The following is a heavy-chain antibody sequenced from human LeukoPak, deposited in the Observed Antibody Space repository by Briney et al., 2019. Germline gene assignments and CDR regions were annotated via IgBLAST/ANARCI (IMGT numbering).Heavy chain of an antibody. Sequence: PSETLSLTCTVSGGFISSYYWSWIRQPPGKGLEWIGYIYYSGSTNYNPSLKSRVTISVDTSKNQFSLKLSSVTAADTAVYYCARHLSGSYPFFDYWGQGTLVTVSS. J-gene: IGHJ4*02. D-gene: IGHD3-10*01. CDR2: IYYSGST. V-gene: IGHV4-59*08. CDR3: ARHLSGSYPFFDY. CDR1: GGFISSYY.